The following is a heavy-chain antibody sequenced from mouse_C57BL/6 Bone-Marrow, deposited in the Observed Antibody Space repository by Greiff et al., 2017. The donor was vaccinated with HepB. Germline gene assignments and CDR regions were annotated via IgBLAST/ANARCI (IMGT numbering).Heavy chain of an antibody. CDR3: ARDDYDVYYAMDD. V-gene: IGHV5-6*01. J-gene: IGHJ4*01. CDR2: ISSGGSYT. Sequence: EVKLVESGGDLVKPGGSLKLSCAASGFTFSSYGMSWVRQTPDKRLEWVATISSGGSYTYYPDSVKGRFTISRDNAKNTLYLQMSSLKSEDTAMYYCARDDYDVYYAMDDWGQGTSVTVSS. D-gene: IGHD2-4*01. CDR1: GFTFSSYG.